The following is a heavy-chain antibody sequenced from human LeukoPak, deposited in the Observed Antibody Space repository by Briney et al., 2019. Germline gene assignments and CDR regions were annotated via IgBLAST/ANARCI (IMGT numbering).Heavy chain of an antibody. V-gene: IGHV3-30*02. CDR3: AKDSRVPRWFGGYFQH. CDR2: IRYDGSNK. J-gene: IGHJ1*01. CDR1: EFTFSSYG. Sequence: GGPLSLSGAAPEFTFSSYGWHWFRQAPGKGLEWVPFIRYDGSNKYYADSVKGRFTISRDNSKNTLYLQMNSLRAEDTAVYYGAKDSRVPRWFGGYFQHWGQGTLVTVSS. D-gene: IGHD3-10*01.